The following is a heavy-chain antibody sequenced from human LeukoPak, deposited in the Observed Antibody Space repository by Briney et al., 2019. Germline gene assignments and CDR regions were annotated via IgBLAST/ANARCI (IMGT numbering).Heavy chain of an antibody. D-gene: IGHD3-22*01. J-gene: IGHJ4*02. CDR2: ISYTGST. V-gene: IGHV4-39*07. CDR1: GDSISSRSYY. Sequence: SETLSLTCTVSGDSISSRSYYWGWIRQPPGQGLEWIGHISYTGSTYYNPSLKSRVTISVDTSKNQFSLQLRSVTAADAAVYYCARDRYYEPLDYWGQGTLVTVSS. CDR3: ARDRYYEPLDY.